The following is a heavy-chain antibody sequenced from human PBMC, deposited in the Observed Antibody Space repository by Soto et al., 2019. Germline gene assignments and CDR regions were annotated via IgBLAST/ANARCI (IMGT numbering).Heavy chain of an antibody. CDR2: LNPNTGDT. J-gene: IGHJ6*02. V-gene: IGHV1-8*01. CDR3: ARGSILRGGDGMDV. D-gene: IGHD3-10*01. CDR1: GYTLTTFD. Sequence: QMQLAQSGSEVKEPGASVKVSCRASGYTLTTFDMNWMRQAPGQGLEWMGWLNPNTGDTVYARKFQGRVTRTRATSISTAYMELTSLRFEDTAIYYCARGSILRGGDGMDVWGHGTMVTVSS.